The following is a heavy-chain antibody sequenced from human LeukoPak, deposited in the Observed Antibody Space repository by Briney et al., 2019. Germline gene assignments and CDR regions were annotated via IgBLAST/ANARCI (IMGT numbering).Heavy chain of an antibody. Sequence: PGGSLRLSCAASGFTFSRYWMSWVRQAPGKGLEWVANIKQDGSEKYYVDSVEGRFIISRDNAKNSLYLQMNSLRAEDTAVYYCARDKPDILTGYYNGFDYWGQGTLVTVSS. J-gene: IGHJ4*02. CDR3: ARDKPDILTGYYNGFDY. V-gene: IGHV3-7*01. CDR1: GFTFSRYW. CDR2: IKQDGSEK. D-gene: IGHD3-9*01.